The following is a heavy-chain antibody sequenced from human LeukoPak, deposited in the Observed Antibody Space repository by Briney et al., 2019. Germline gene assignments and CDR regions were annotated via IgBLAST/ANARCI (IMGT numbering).Heavy chain of an antibody. CDR1: GFIFTNYF. D-gene: IGHD3-3*01. J-gene: IGHJ4*02. CDR3: ATDRGWRTSGYYLYYFEY. Sequence: GGSLRLSCAASGFIFTNYFMSWVRQAPGKGLEWVASIKHDGSEKYYVDSVRGRFTISRDNTMSSLYLQMSSLRAEDTAVYYCATDRGWRTSGYYLYYFEYRGQGTLVTYSS. V-gene: IGHV3-7*01. CDR2: IKHDGSEK.